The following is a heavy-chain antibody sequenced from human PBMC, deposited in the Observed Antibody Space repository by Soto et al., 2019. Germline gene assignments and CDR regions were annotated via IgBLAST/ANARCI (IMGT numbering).Heavy chain of an antibody. CDR1: GFTFSSYA. V-gene: IGHV3-23*01. D-gene: IGHD2-2*01. J-gene: IGHJ5*02. Sequence: GGSLRLSCAASGFTFSSYAMSWVRQAPGKGLEWVSAISGSGGSTYSADSVKGRFTISRDNSKNTLYLQMNSLRVEDTAVYYCAKSSSLVVPAAQLDPWGQGTLVTVS. CDR3: AKSSSLVVPAAQLDP. CDR2: ISGSGGST.